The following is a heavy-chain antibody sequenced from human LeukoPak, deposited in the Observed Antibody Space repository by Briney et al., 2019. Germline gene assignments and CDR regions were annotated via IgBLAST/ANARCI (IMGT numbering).Heavy chain of an antibody. CDR3: ARDRSQIIAVSD. CDR1: GFTFSSYG. Sequence: PGGSLRLSCAASGFTFSSYGMHWVRQAPGKGLEWVAVISYDGSNKYYADSVKGRFTISRDNSKNTLYLQMNSLRAGDTAVYYCARDRSQIIAVSDWGQGTLVTVSS. D-gene: IGHD6-19*01. V-gene: IGHV3-30*03. J-gene: IGHJ4*02. CDR2: ISYDGSNK.